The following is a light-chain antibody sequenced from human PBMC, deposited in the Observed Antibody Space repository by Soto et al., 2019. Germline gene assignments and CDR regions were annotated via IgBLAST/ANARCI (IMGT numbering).Light chain of an antibody. CDR3: QQYGSSPFT. CDR1: QSVSSSY. J-gene: IGKJ5*01. V-gene: IGKV3-20*01. Sequence: EIVLTQSPVTLSLSPGERATPSCRASQSVSSSYLAWYQQKPGQAPRLLIYGASSRATGIPDRFSGSGSGTDFTLTISRLEPEDFAVYYCQQYGSSPFTFGQGTRLEIK. CDR2: GAS.